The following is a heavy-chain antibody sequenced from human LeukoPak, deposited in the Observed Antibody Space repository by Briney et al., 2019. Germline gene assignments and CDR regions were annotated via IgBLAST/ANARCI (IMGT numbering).Heavy chain of an antibody. J-gene: IGHJ4*02. CDR3: ARDRAAFGVVQVGY. CDR2: INSDDTNT. D-gene: IGHD3-3*01. CDR1: TFTFSRYW. V-gene: IGHV3-74*01. Sequence: GGSLRLSCAASTFTFSRYWMHWVRHAPGKGLVWVSRINSDDTNTYYADSVKRRFTISRDNTKNTLYLQMNSLRTEDTAVYYRARDRAAFGVVQVGYWGQGTLVTVSS.